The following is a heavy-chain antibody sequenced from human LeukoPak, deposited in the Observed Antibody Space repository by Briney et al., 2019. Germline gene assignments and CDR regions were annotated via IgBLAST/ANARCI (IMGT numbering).Heavy chain of an antibody. CDR2: ISSSGSTI. Sequence: PGGSLRLSCAASGFTFSDYEMNWVRQAPGKGLEWVSYISSSGSTIYYADSVKGRFTISRDNAKNSLYLQMNSLRAEDTAVYYCARDQGTGVTRMDFDYWGQGTLVTVSS. CDR1: GFTFSDYE. J-gene: IGHJ4*02. CDR3: ARDQGTGVTRMDFDY. V-gene: IGHV3-48*03. D-gene: IGHD5-18*01.